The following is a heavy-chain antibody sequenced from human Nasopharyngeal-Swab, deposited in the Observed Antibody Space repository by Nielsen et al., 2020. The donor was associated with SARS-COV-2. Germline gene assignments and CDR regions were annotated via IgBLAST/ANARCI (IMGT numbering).Heavy chain of an antibody. Sequence: GGSLRLSCAASGFTFRDYNMSWSRQATGKGLEWVSYISISGSTIYYADSVKGRFTISRDNAKNSLYLQMNSLRAEDTAVYYCARVGQQRLKYWGQGTLVTVSS. J-gene: IGHJ4*02. CDR3: ARVGQQRLKY. CDR2: ISISGSTI. V-gene: IGHV3-11*04. D-gene: IGHD6-13*01. CDR1: GFTFRDYN.